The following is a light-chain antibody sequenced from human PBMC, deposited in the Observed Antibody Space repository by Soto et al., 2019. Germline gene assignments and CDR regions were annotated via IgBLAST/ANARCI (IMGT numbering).Light chain of an antibody. J-gene: IGKJ1*01. CDR1: QSFSSN. Sequence: EIVRTQSQATLSVSPGERATLSCRASQSFSSNLAWYQQKPGQAPRLLIYGASTRATGIPSRFSGSGSGTEFTLTISSLQSEDFAVYYWQQYNNWPPWTFGQGTKVEIK. CDR3: QQYNNWPPWT. CDR2: GAS. V-gene: IGKV3-15*01.